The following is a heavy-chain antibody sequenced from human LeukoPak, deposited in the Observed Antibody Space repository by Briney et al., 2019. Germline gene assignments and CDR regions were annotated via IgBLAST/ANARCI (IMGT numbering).Heavy chain of an antibody. J-gene: IGHJ4*02. CDR3: ARGGFLEWLLRAPVYYFDY. D-gene: IGHD3-3*01. CDR1: GFTFSDYY. CDR2: ISSSGSTI. V-gene: IGHV3-11*01. Sequence: GGSLRLSCAASGFTFSDYYVSWIRQAPGKGLEWVSYISSSGSTIYYADSVKGRFTISRDNAKNSLYLQMNSLRAEDTAVYYCARGGFLEWLLRAPVYYFDYWGQGTLVTVSS.